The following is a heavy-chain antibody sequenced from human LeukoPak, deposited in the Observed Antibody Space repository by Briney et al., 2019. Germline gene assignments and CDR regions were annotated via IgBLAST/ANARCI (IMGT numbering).Heavy chain of an antibody. Sequence: GASVKVSCKASGYTFTRYDINWVRQATGQGLEWMGWMNPNSGNTGYAQKFQGRVTMTRNTSISTAYMELSSLRSEDTAVYYCARLGISSWYYFDYWGQGTLVTVSS. CDR3: ARLGISSWYYFDY. CDR2: MNPNSGNT. D-gene: IGHD6-13*01. CDR1: GYTFTRYD. J-gene: IGHJ4*02. V-gene: IGHV1-8*01.